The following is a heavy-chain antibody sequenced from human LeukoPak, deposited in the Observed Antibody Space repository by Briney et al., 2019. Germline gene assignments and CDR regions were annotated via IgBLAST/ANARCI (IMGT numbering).Heavy chain of an antibody. CDR3: ARGSYCGGDCYSPDY. J-gene: IGHJ4*02. CDR2: ISTYNGNT. CDR1: GYTFINYG. Sequence: ASVKVSCKASGYTFINYGISWVRQAPGQGLEWMGWISTYNGNTNYAQKLQGRVTMTTDTYTSTAYMELRSLRSDDTAMYYCARGSYCGGDCYSPDYWGQGTLVTVSS. V-gene: IGHV1-18*01. D-gene: IGHD2-21*02.